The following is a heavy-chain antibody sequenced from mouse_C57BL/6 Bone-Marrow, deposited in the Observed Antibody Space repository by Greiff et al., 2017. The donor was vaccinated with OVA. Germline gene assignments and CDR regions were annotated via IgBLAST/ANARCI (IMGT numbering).Heavy chain of an antibody. D-gene: IGHD2-5*01. CDR1: GFTFSDYY. CDR2: INYDGSST. V-gene: IGHV5-16*01. Sequence: EVQLVESEGGLVQPGSSMKLSCTASGFTFSDYYMAWVRQVPEKGLEWVANINYDGSSTYYLDSLKSRFIISRDNAKNILYLQMSSLKSEDTATYYCARERLVSNGAMDYWGQGTSVTVSS. CDR3: ARERLVSNGAMDY. J-gene: IGHJ4*01.